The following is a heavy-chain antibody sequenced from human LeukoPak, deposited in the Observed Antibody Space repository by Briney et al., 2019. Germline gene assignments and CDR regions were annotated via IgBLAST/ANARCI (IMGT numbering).Heavy chain of an antibody. J-gene: IGHJ4*02. V-gene: IGHV3-11*04. D-gene: IGHD3-10*01. Sequence: GGSLRLSCAASGFTFSDYYMSWIRQAPGKGLEWVSYISSSGSTIYYADSVKGRFTISRDNSKNTLYLQMNSLRAEDTAVYFCAKNQNDYYGSGSYYNGFDYWGQGTLVTVSS. CDR2: ISSSGSTI. CDR3: AKNQNDYYGSGSYYNGFDY. CDR1: GFTFSDYY.